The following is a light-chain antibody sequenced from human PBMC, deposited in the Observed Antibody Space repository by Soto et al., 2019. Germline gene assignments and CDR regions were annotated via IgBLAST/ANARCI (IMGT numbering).Light chain of an antibody. CDR3: CSYAGTPDV. CDR2: GVS. CDR1: RSDVGGYNY. Sequence: QSVLTQPRSVSASPGQSVTISCTGTRSDVGGYNYVSWYQHHPGKAPKLMIYGVSERPSGVPDRFSGSKSGNTASLTISGLQAEDEADYYCCSYAGTPDVFGTGTKLTVL. J-gene: IGLJ1*01. V-gene: IGLV2-11*01.